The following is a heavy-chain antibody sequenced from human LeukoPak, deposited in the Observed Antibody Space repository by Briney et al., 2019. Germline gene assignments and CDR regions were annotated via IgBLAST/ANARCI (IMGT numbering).Heavy chain of an antibody. Sequence: KPSETLSLTCTVPGYSISSGYYWGWIRQPPGKGLEWIGSIYHSGSTYYNPSLKSRVTISVDTSKNQFSLKLSSVTAADTAVYYCARDRAIVVVIARGIDYWGQGTLVTVSS. CDR1: GYSISSGYY. V-gene: IGHV4-38-2*02. CDR2: IYHSGST. D-gene: IGHD2-21*01. J-gene: IGHJ4*02. CDR3: ARDRAIVVVIARGIDY.